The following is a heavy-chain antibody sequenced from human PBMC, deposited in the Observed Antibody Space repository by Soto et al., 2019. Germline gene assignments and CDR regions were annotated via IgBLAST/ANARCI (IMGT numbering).Heavy chain of an antibody. Sequence: QITLKESGPTLVKPTQTLTLTCTFSGFSLSTSGVGVGWIRQPPGKALEWLALIYLNDDKRYSPSLKSRLTITKDTSKNQVVLTMTNMDPVDTATYYCAHRYCSGGSCYRIFDYWGQGTLVTVSS. CDR2: IYLNDDK. CDR1: GFSLSTSGVG. CDR3: AHRYCSGGSCYRIFDY. V-gene: IGHV2-5*01. D-gene: IGHD2-15*01. J-gene: IGHJ4*02.